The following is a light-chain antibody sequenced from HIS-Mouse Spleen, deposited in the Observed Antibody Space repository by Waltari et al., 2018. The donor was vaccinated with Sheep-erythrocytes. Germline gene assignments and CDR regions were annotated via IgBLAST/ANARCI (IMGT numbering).Light chain of an antibody. CDR3: AACDDSLNGYV. CDR1: SSNIASNT. CDR2: SNS. J-gene: IGLJ1*01. V-gene: IGLV1-44*01. Sequence: GQRVTLSCSGSSSNIASNTVNWYQQLPGTAPKLLIYSNSQRPSGVPDRFSGSKSGTSASLAISGLQSEDEADYYCAACDDSLNGYVFGTGTKVTVL.